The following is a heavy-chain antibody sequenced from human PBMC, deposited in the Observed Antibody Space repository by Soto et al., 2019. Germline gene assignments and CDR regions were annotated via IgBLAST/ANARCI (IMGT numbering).Heavy chain of an antibody. D-gene: IGHD1-26*01. CDR2: INHSGFT. CDR1: DGSFRGHY. Sequence: SETLSLTCGLSDGSFRGHYWSWIRQPPGKGLEWVAEINHSGFTNYNPSLKSRVTISRDTSTNQISLKLTSLTAADSALYYCARATVKVGATLFDFWGQGTQVTVSS. V-gene: IGHV4-34*01. J-gene: IGHJ4*02. CDR3: ARATVKVGATLFDF.